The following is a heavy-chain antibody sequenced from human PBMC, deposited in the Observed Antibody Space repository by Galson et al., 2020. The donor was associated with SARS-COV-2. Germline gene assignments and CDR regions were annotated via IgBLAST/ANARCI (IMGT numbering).Heavy chain of an antibody. J-gene: IGHJ3*02. Sequence: SETLSLTCTVSGGSISSGGYYWSWIRQHPGKGLEWIGYIYYSGSTYYNPSLKSRVTISVDTSKNQFSLKLSSVTAADTAVYYCARVLIYYYGSGSYPYAFDIWGQGTMVTVSS. V-gene: IGHV4-31*03. CDR3: ARVLIYYYGSGSYPYAFDI. D-gene: IGHD3-10*01. CDR2: IYYSGST. CDR1: GGSISSGGYY.